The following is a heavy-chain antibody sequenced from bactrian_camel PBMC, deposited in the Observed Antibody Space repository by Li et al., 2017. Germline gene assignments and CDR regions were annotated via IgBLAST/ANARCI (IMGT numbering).Heavy chain of an antibody. CDR2: VYTPGGTT. Sequence: QVQLVESGGGSVQAGGSLRLSCAASGDTYSRACMAWFRQAPGKEREGVAIVYTPGGTTDYAEAVKGRFTISRDNAKNTLYLQMNNLRPEDTATYYCATDDPDYGSRDDYRYWGQGTQVTVS. V-gene: IGHV3S1*01. D-gene: IGHD5*01. CDR1: GDTYSRAC. CDR3: ATDDPDYGSRDDYRY. J-gene: IGHJ4*01.